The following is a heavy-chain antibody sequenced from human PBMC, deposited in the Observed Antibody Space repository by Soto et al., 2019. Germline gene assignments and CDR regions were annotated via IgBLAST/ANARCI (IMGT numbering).Heavy chain of an antibody. CDR1: GFTFSNPW. Sequence: GGSLRLSCAVSGFTFSNPWMNWVRQAPGKGLGWVGRIKSKTDGGTTDYAAPVKGRFTISRDDSKNTLYLQMNSLKTEDTAVYYCTTEVDSSGYYGQLKTIDYWGQGTLVTVSS. J-gene: IGHJ4*02. CDR3: TTEVDSSGYYGQLKTIDY. CDR2: IKSKTDGGTT. V-gene: IGHV3-15*07. D-gene: IGHD3-22*01.